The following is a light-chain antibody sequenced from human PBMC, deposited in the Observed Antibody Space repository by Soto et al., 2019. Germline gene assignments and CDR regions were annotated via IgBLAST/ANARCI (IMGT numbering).Light chain of an antibody. CDR2: KAS. J-gene: IGKJ1*01. CDR3: QQYNSYWT. V-gene: IGKV1-5*03. Sequence: DIQMTQSPSTLSASVGDRVTITCRASQSISSWLAWYQQKPGKAPKLLIYKASSLESGVPSRFSGSGSGTEFTLTLSSLQPDDFATYDCQQYNSYWTFGQGTKVEIK. CDR1: QSISSW.